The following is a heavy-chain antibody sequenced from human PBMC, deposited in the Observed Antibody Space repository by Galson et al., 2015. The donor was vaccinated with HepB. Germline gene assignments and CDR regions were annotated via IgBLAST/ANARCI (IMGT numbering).Heavy chain of an antibody. CDR2: INPSGGST. J-gene: IGHJ4*02. D-gene: IGHD5-24*01. CDR1: GYTLTTYY. CDR3: ARDLIGYINF. V-gene: IGHV1-46*01. Sequence: SVKVSCKASGYTLTTYYIHWVRQAPGQGLEWMGMINPSGGSTTYAQKFQGRVTMTRDTSTSTVYMELSSLRSEDTAVYFCARDLIGYINFWGQGTLVTVPS.